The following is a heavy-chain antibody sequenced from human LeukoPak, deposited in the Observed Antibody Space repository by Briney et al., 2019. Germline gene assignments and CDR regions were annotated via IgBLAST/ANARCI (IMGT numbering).Heavy chain of an antibody. V-gene: IGHV3-21*01. CDR3: ARDDIVVVPAAASAEYFQH. CDR2: ISSSSSYI. Sequence: GXSLRLSCAASGFTFSSYSMNWVRQAPGKGLEWVSSISSSSSYIYYADSVKGRFTISRDNAKNSLYLQMNSLRAEDTAVYYCARDDIVVVPAAASAEYFQHWGQGTLVTVSS. CDR1: GFTFSSYS. D-gene: IGHD2-2*01. J-gene: IGHJ1*01.